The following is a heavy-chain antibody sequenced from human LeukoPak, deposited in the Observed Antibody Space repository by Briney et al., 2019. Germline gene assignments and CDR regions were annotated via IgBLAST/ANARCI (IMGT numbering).Heavy chain of an antibody. J-gene: IGHJ4*02. CDR3: TAEEDIVVVPAAMGDY. CDR2: IKSKTDGGTT. CDR1: GFTSSNAW. Sequence: GGSLRLSCAASGFTSSNAWMSWVRQAPGKGLEWVGRIKSKTDGGTTDYAAPVKGRFTISRDDSKNTLYLQMNSLKTEDTAVYYCTAEEDIVVVPAAMGDYWGQGTLVTVSS. V-gene: IGHV3-15*01. D-gene: IGHD2-2*01.